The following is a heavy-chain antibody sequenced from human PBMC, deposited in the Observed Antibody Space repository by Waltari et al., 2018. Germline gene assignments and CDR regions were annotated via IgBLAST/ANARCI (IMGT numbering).Heavy chain of an antibody. D-gene: IGHD2-15*01. CDR1: GGTFSSYA. Sequence: QVQLVQSGAEVKKPGSSVKVPCKASGGTFSSYAISWVRQAPGQGLEWMGGIIPIFGTANYAQKFQDRVTITADESTSTAYMELSSLRSEDTAVYYCAREVFPQDGFDYWGQGTLVTVSS. V-gene: IGHV1-69*01. J-gene: IGHJ4*02. CDR2: IIPIFGTA. CDR3: AREVFPQDGFDY.